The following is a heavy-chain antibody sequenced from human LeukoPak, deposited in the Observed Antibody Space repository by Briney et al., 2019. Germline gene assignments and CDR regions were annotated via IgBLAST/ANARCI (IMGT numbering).Heavy chain of an antibody. CDR1: GGSISSYY. CDR2: INHSGST. Sequence: SETLSLTCTVSGGSISSYYWSWIRQPPGKGLEWIGEINHSGSTNYNPSLKSRVTISVDTSKNQFSLKLSSVTAADTAVYYCARGITIFGVDYWGQGTLVTVSS. V-gene: IGHV4-34*01. CDR3: ARGITIFGVDY. J-gene: IGHJ4*02. D-gene: IGHD3-3*01.